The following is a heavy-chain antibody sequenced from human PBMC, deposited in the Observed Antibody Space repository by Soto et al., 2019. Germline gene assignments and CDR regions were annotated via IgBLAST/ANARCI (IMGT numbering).Heavy chain of an antibody. D-gene: IGHD2-2*01. V-gene: IGHV4-31*03. Sequence: SETLSLTCTVSGGSISSGGYYWSWIRQHPGKGLEWIGYIYYSGSTYYNPSLKSRVTISVDTSKNQFSLKLSSVTAADTAVYYCARGPVVVVPAASPYYYYGMDVWGQGTTVTVSS. J-gene: IGHJ6*02. CDR1: GGSISSGGYY. CDR3: ARGPVVVVPAASPYYYYGMDV. CDR2: IYYSGST.